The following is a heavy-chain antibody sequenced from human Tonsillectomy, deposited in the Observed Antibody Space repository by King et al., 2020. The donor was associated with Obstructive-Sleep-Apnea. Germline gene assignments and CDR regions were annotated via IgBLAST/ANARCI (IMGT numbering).Heavy chain of an antibody. J-gene: IGHJ3*02. Sequence: VQLVESGGGLVQPGGSLRLSCAASGFTFSSYDLSWVRQAPGKGLEWVSVISGSGGNTDYADSVKGRFTISRDNSKKTLYLQVNSLRAEDTAVYFCAKNREFQLLWGPNAFDIWGPGTMVTVSS. CDR1: GFTFSSYD. V-gene: IGHV3-23*04. CDR3: AKNREFQLLWGPNAFDI. D-gene: IGHD2-2*01. CDR2: ISGSGGNT.